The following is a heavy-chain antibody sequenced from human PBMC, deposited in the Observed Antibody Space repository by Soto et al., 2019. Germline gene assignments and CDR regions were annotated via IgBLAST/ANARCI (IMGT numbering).Heavy chain of an antibody. CDR2: ISGSGGST. CDR1: GFTISSNA. Sequence: GVALRLSCAAAGFTISSNAMSWVRQAPGKGLEWVSAISGSGGSTYYADSVKGRFTISRDNSKNTLYLQMNSLRAEDTAVYYCAKDHGGDIVVVVAATNFDYWGQGTLVTVSS. CDR3: AKDHGGDIVVVVAATNFDY. J-gene: IGHJ4*02. V-gene: IGHV3-23*01. D-gene: IGHD2-15*01.